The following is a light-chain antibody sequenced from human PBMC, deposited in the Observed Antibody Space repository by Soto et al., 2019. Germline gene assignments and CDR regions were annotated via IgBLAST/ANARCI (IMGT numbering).Light chain of an antibody. CDR2: DAS. J-gene: IGKJ1*01. CDR3: QQSYNTPLT. V-gene: IGKV1-39*01. Sequence: IEVTQSPSSLAVSLGDRVTITCRASQTIGTYVNWYRQKSGAAPELLIYDASTLQSGVPSRFRGGASGTDFTLTISSLQLDDFATYYCQQSYNTPLTFGQGTKVEIK. CDR1: QTIGTY.